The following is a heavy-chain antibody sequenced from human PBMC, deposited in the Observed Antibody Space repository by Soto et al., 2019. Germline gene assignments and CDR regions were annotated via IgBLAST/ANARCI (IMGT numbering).Heavy chain of an antibody. Sequence: QVQLVQSGAEVKKPGASVKVSCKASGYTFSSYDINWVRQATGQGLEWMGWMNPNSGNTGYAQKFQGRVTMTRNTSISAAYMELSSLRSEDTAVYYCARGLQSYYYYYGMDVWGQGTTASVSS. V-gene: IGHV1-8*01. CDR3: ARGLQSYYYYYGMDV. CDR1: GYTFSSYD. J-gene: IGHJ6*02. D-gene: IGHD6-19*01. CDR2: MNPNSGNT.